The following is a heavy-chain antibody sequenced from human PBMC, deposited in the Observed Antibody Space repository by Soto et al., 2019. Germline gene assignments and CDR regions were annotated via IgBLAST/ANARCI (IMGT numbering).Heavy chain of an antibody. V-gene: IGHV3-9*01. CDR3: AKDSITMIVGGFLDY. J-gene: IGHJ4*02. Sequence: EVQLVESGGGLVQPGRSLRLSCAASGFTFDDYVMHWVRQAPGKGLEWVSGISWNSGSIGYADSVKGRFTISRDNAKNSLYLQMNSLRAEDTALYYCAKDSITMIVGGFLDYWGQGTLVTVSS. D-gene: IGHD3-22*01. CDR2: ISWNSGSI. CDR1: GFTFDDYV.